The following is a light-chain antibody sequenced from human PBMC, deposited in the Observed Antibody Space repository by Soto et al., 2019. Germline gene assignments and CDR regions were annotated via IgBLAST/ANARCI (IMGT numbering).Light chain of an antibody. CDR3: QQSYNTPQT. J-gene: IGKJ1*01. Sequence: GDRVTITCRASQSISSYLNWYQQKPGKAPKLLIYAASSLQSGVPSRFSGSGSGTDFTLTISSLQPEDFATYYCQQSYNTPQTSGQGTKVDIK. CDR2: AAS. CDR1: QSISSY. V-gene: IGKV1-39*01.